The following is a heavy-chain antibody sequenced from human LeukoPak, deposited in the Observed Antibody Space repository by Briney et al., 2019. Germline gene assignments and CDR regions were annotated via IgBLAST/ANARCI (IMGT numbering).Heavy chain of an antibody. J-gene: IGHJ4*02. CDR2: IYYSGST. Sequence: KTSETLSLTCTVSGGSISSYYWSWIRQPPGKGLEWIGYIYYSGSTNYNPSLKSRVTISVDTSKNQFSLKLNSVTAADTAVYYCARERGAVAFDYWGQGTLVTVSS. CDR3: ARERGAVAFDY. CDR1: GGSISSYY. V-gene: IGHV4-59*01. D-gene: IGHD6-19*01.